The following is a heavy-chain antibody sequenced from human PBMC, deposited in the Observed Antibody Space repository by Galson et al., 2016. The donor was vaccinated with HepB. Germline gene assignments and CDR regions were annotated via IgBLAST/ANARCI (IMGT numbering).Heavy chain of an antibody. CDR1: GFTGFTFSSYW. CDR3: GASRDGYIDY. Sequence: SLRLSCAASGFTGFTFSSYWMHWVRQAPGKGLVWVLRISLDGSVTIYGDSVKGRFSTSRDNAKNTLFLQMNSLRVEDTAVYYCGASRDGYIDYWGQGALVTISS. CDR2: ISLDGSVT. J-gene: IGHJ4*01. V-gene: IGHV3-74*01. D-gene: IGHD5-24*01.